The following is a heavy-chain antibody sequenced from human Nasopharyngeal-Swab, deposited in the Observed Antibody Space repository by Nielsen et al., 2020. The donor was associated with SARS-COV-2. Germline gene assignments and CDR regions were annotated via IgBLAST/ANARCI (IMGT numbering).Heavy chain of an antibody. Sequence: SQTLSLTCTVSGGPVTDYYWSWIRQPPGKGLELIGYIFFNGTTNYNPSLRSRLTISVDTSKNQFSLSLTSVTAADTATYYCARSGLRFLERNWFDPWGQGILVTVSS. CDR3: ARSGLRFLERNWFDP. J-gene: IGHJ5*02. V-gene: IGHV4-59*02. CDR2: IFFNGTT. D-gene: IGHD3-3*01. CDR1: GGPVTDYY.